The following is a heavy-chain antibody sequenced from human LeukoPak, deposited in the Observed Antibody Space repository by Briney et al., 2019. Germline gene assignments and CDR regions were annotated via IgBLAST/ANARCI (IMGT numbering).Heavy chain of an antibody. D-gene: IGHD3-16*01. Sequence: PGGSLRLPCAPSGFTFSRHGMHRVRQAPGKGLEWVAIISNDGSRKYYAHSVEGRFTISRDNSKNTLYLQMDSLRAEDTAVYYCARDWAWDYFDYWGQGTLVTVSS. CDR1: GFTFSRHG. CDR3: ARDWAWDYFDY. CDR2: ISNDGSRK. V-gene: IGHV3-30*03. J-gene: IGHJ4*02.